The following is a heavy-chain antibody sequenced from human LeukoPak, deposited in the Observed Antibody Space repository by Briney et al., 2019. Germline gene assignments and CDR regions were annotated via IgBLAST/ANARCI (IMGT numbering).Heavy chain of an antibody. CDR1: GYTFTSYG. J-gene: IGHJ5*02. V-gene: IGHV1-18*01. Sequence: ASVKVSCKASGYTFTSYGISWVRQARGQGREWMGWISAYNGNTNYAQKLQGRVTMTTDTYTSTAYMELRSLRSDETAVYYCARVLYSSRYWFDPWGQGTLVTVSS. CDR3: ARVLYSSRYWFDP. D-gene: IGHD6-13*01. CDR2: ISAYNGNT.